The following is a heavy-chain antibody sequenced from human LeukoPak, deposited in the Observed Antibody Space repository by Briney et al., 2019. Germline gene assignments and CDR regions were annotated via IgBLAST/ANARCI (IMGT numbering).Heavy chain of an antibody. Sequence: ASVKVSCKASGYTFTGYYMYWVRQAPGQGLEWMGRIKPNNGDTNYAQKFQGRVTMTRDTSINIAYMELSRLRSDDTAMYYCVRDLSGITTTIRGDDYWGQGTLVTVSS. CDR1: GYTFTGYY. D-gene: IGHD1-20*01. V-gene: IGHV1-2*06. CDR2: IKPNNGDT. CDR3: VRDLSGITTTIRGDDY. J-gene: IGHJ4*02.